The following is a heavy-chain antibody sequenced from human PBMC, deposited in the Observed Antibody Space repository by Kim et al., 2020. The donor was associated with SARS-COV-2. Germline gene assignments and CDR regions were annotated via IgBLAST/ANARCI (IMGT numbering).Heavy chain of an antibody. CDR2: IYYSGST. D-gene: IGHD4-17*01. CDR1: GGSISSSSYY. J-gene: IGHJ3*02. CDR3: ARETYGDYAVADAFDI. Sequence: SETLSLTCTVSGGSISSSSYYWGWIRQPPGKGLEWIGSIYYSGSTYYNPSLKSRVTISVDTSKNQFSLKLSSVTAADTAVYYCARETYGDYAVADAFDIWGQGTMVTVSS. V-gene: IGHV4-39*01.